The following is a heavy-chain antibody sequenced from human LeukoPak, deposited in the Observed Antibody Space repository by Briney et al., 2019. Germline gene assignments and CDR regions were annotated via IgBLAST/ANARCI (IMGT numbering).Heavy chain of an antibody. CDR3: ARDYYGSGSYDYYYGMDV. V-gene: IGHV3-9*01. CDR1: GFTFDNYA. Sequence: PGGSLRLSCAASGFTFDNYAMHWVRQAPGKGLEWVSGISWNSRSIGYADSVRGRFAMSRDNAKNSLYLQMNSLSAEDTAVYYCARDYYGSGSYDYYYGMDVWGQGTTVTVSS. D-gene: IGHD3-10*01. J-gene: IGHJ6*02. CDR2: ISWNSRSI.